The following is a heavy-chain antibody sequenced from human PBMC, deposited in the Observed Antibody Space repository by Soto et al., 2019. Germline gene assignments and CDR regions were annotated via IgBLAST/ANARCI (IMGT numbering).Heavy chain of an antibody. J-gene: IGHJ5*02. CDR2: IRGSGGTT. D-gene: IGHD1-7*01. V-gene: IGHV3-23*01. Sequence: EVQLLESGGGLVQPGGSLRLSCAASGFTFSSHAMSWVRQAPGKGLEWVSGIRGSGGTTYYADSVKGRFTISRDNSKNTLYLQMNSLRAEDTAVYYCAKTDITGTTGFDPWGQGTLVTVSS. CDR3: AKTDITGTTGFDP. CDR1: GFTFSSHA.